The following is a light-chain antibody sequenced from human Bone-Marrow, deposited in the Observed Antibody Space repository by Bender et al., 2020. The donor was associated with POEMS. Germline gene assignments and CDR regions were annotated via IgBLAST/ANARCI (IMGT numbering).Light chain of an antibody. V-gene: IGLV3-19*01. J-gene: IGLJ3*02. CDR3: QSADSSGSRV. Sequence: SSELTQDPAVSVALGQTVRITCQGDSLRSYYASWYQQKAGQAPVLVMYGKNNRPSGIPDRFSGSSSGNTASLTITGAKAEDEADYYCQSADSSGSRVFGGGTKLTVL. CDR1: SLRSYY. CDR2: GKN.